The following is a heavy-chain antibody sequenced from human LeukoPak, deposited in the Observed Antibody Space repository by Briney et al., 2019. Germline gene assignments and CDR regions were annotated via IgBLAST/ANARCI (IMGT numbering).Heavy chain of an antibody. D-gene: IGHD5-18*01. CDR3: ARLWGYSYGYLDY. J-gene: IGHJ4*02. CDR1: GGSISITSYY. Sequence: SETLSLTCTVSGGSISITSYYWGWIRQPPGKGLVWFGSIYKSGSTYYNPSLKSRVTISVDTSKNQFSLKLSSVTAADTAVYYCARLWGYSYGYLDYWGQGTLVTVSS. V-gene: IGHV4-39*01. CDR2: IYKSGST.